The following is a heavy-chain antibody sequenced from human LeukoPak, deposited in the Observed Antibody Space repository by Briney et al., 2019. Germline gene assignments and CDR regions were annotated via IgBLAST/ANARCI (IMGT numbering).Heavy chain of an antibody. Sequence: GGSLRLSCAASGFTFSSYGMHWVSQAPGKGLEWVAFISSDGSNKYYADSVKGRFTVSRDNSKNTLYLQMNSLRAEDMAVYYCDPHDSSSHFWGQGTLVTVSS. CDR3: DPHDSSSHF. D-gene: IGHD6-6*01. V-gene: IGHV3-30*03. CDR1: GFTFSSYG. J-gene: IGHJ4*02. CDR2: ISSDGSNK.